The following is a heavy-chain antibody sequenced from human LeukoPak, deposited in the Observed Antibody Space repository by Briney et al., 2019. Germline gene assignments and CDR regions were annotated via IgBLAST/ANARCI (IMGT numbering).Heavy chain of an antibody. D-gene: IGHD6-6*01. CDR3: ARDRGSSSPYSIGY. J-gene: IGHJ4*02. CDR1: GLTFSSYW. CDR2: INSDGSST. V-gene: IGHV3-74*01. Sequence: GGSLRLSCAASGLTFSSYWMHWVRQAPGKGLVWVSRINSDGSSTSYADSVKGRFTISRDNAKNTLYLQMNSLRAEDTAVYYCARDRGSSSPYSIGYWGQGTLVTVSS.